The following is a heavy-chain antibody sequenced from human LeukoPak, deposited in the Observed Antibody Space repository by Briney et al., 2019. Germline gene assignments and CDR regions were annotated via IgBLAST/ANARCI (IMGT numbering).Heavy chain of an antibody. CDR3: ARELGDFYYMDV. J-gene: IGHJ6*03. Sequence: GGSLRLPCAASGFTFSSYSMNWVRQAPGKGLEWVSSISSSSSYIYYADSVKGRFTISRDNAKNSLYLQMNSLRAEDTAVYYCARELGDFYYMDVWGKGTTVTVSS. CDR1: GFTFSSYS. V-gene: IGHV3-21*01. D-gene: IGHD6-13*01. CDR2: ISSSSSYI.